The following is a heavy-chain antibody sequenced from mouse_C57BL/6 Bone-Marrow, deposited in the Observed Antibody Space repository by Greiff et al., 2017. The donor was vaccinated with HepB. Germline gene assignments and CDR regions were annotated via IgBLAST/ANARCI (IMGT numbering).Heavy chain of an antibody. V-gene: IGHV5-4*01. CDR3: ARDGDGYYRDAMDY. D-gene: IGHD2-3*01. J-gene: IGHJ4*01. Sequence: EVKLVESGGGLVKPGGSLKLSCAASGFTFSSYAMSWVRQTPEKRLEWVATISDGGSYTYYPDNVKGRFTISRDNAKNNLYLLMSHLKSEDTAMYYCARDGDGYYRDAMDYWGQGTSVTVSS. CDR1: GFTFSSYA. CDR2: ISDGGSYT.